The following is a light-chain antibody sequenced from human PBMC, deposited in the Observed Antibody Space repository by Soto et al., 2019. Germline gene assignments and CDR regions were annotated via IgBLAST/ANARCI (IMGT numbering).Light chain of an antibody. J-gene: IGKJ1*01. Sequence: DIEMTQSPSSLFASVGDRVTITCRASHNIDNWVAWYQQKPEKAPKSLIYAASSLHSGVPLRFSGSGSGALFTLTISNLQPEDFSTYYCQQYVSHPRTFGQGTKVEIK. CDR3: QQYVSHPRT. CDR1: HNIDNW. CDR2: AAS. V-gene: IGKV1D-16*01.